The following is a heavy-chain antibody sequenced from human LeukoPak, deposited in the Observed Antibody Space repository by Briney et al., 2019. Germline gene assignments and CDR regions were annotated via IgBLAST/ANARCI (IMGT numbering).Heavy chain of an antibody. Sequence: GGSLSLSCEASGFTFSGFWMSWVRQAPGKGRGCVAHIKEDGSENWFVAPVRGRFTISRDNAKNSLYLQMNSLRAEDTAVYYCARVCAPGAADYWGQGTLVTVSS. CDR2: IKEDGSEN. CDR1: GFTFSGFW. CDR3: ARVCAPGAADY. V-gene: IGHV3-7*01. D-gene: IGHD2-2*01. J-gene: IGHJ4*02.